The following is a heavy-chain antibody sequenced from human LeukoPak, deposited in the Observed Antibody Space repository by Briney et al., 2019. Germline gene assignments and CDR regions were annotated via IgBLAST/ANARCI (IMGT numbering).Heavy chain of an antibody. V-gene: IGHV3-7*01. CDR1: GFTFSSYW. Sequence: GGSPRLSCAASGFTFSSYWMSWVRQAPGKGLEWVANIKQDGSEKYYVDSVKGRFTISRDNAKNSLYLQMNSLRAEDTAVYYCAREGSGWYDNFDYWGQGTLVTVSS. CDR3: AREGSGWYDNFDY. CDR2: IKQDGSEK. D-gene: IGHD6-19*01. J-gene: IGHJ4*02.